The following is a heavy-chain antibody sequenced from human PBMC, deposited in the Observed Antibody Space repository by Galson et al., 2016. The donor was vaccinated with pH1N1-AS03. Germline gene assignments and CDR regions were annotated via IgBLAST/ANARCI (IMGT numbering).Heavy chain of an antibody. J-gene: IGHJ5*01. CDR2: VHHTGST. D-gene: IGHD6-13*01. CDR3: ARDHSNNGPFHT. V-gene: IGHV4-39*06. CDR1: GASLISSDFY. Sequence: SETLSLTCLVSGASLISSDFYWGWVRQSPGQAPEWIGSVHHTGSTYYSPPLKTRLTISVDTSNNQFALSLTSVTAAYTAIYHCARDHSNNGPFHTWGPGSLVAVSS.